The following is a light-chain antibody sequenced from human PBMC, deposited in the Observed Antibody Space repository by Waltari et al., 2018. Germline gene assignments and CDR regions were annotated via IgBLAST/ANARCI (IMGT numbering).Light chain of an antibody. Sequence: EIMLTQSPGTLSLSPGERATLSCRASQSISRPLAWYQQKPCQAPRLLIYDASTRATGIPDRFSGSGSGTDFSLTISRLEPEDSAVYYCQQYVSLPATFGQGTKVEIK. CDR1: QSISRP. J-gene: IGKJ1*01. V-gene: IGKV3-20*01. CDR2: DAS. CDR3: QQYVSLPAT.